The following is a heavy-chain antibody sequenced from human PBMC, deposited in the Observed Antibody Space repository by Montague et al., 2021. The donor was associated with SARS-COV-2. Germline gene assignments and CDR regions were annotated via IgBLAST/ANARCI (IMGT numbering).Heavy chain of an antibody. D-gene: IGHD3-22*01. J-gene: IGHJ3*02. CDR3: ARARITMIVVVNAFDI. Sequence: TLSLTCTVHAGSISSAGYHRSWIRKHTGKGPAWIGYMYYSGSTKYNPSLKSRVTISVDTSKNQFSLKLSSVTAADTAVYYCARARITMIVVVNAFDIWGQGTMVSVSS. CDR2: MYYSGST. CDR1: AGSISSAGYH. V-gene: IGHV4-31*03.